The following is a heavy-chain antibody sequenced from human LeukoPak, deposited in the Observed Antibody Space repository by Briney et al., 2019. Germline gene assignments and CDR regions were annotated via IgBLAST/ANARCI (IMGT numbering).Heavy chain of an antibody. Sequence: GSLRLSCAASGFTFSSYAMHWVRQPPGKGLEWIGEIYHSGSTNYNPSLKSRVTISVDKSKNQFSLKLSSVTAADTAVYYCGAGRYYDSSGSIDYWGQGTLVTVSS. D-gene: IGHD3-22*01. J-gene: IGHJ4*02. CDR1: GFTFSSYA. V-gene: IGHV4-4*02. CDR3: GAGRYYDSSGSIDY. CDR2: IYHSGST.